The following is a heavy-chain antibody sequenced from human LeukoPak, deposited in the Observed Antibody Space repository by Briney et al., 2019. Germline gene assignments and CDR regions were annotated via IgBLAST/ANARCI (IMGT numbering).Heavy chain of an antibody. CDR1: GYTFTSYG. D-gene: IGHD2-2*01. Sequence: ASVKVSCKASGYTFTSYGISWVRQAPGQGLEWMGWISAYNGNTNYAQKLQGRVTMTTDTSTSTAYIELRSLRSDDTAVYYCARDREDIVVVPAAMYWFDPWGQGTLVTVSS. V-gene: IGHV1-18*01. J-gene: IGHJ5*02. CDR2: ISAYNGNT. CDR3: ARDREDIVVVPAAMYWFDP.